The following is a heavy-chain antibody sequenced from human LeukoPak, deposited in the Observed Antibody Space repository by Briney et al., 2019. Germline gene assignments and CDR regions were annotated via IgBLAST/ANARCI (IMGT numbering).Heavy chain of an antibody. Sequence: PSETLSLTCAVYGGSFSGYYWSWIRQPPGKGLEWIGETNHSGSTNYNPSLKSRVTISVDTSKNQFSLKLSSVTAADTAVYYCARGVSFKRYCSSTSCYSAAFWFDPWGQGTLVTVSS. J-gene: IGHJ5*02. CDR3: ARGVSFKRYCSSTSCYSAAFWFDP. D-gene: IGHD2-2*01. CDR1: GGSFSGYY. CDR2: TNHSGST. V-gene: IGHV4-34*01.